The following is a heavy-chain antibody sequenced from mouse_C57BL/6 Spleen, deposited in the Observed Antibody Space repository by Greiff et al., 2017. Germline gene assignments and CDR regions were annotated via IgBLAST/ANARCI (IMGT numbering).Heavy chain of an antibody. V-gene: IGHV1-85*01. CDR2: IYPRDGST. CDR3: ARSGTGTRGAWFAY. Sequence: LVESGPELVKPGASVKLSCKASGYTFTSYDINWVKQRPGQGLEWIGWIYPRDGSTKYNEKFKGKATLTVDTSSSTAYMELHSLTSEDSAVYFGARSGTGTRGAWFAYWGQGTLVTVSA. J-gene: IGHJ3*01. CDR1: GYTFTSYD. D-gene: IGHD4-1*01.